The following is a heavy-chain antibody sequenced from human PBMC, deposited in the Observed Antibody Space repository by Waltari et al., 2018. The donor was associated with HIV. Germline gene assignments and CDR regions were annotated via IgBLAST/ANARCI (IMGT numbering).Heavy chain of an antibody. CDR1: GYTFTGHY. CDR2: ITPNHGGT. J-gene: IGHJ2*01. CDR3: ARDPGDFTGEYWYFDL. Sequence: QVQLVQSGAEVKKPGASVKVSCKASGYTFTGHYLHWVRQAPGQGLEWMGWITPNHGGTEFAPKFRGRVTMTRDTSISTVYMELGGLTSDDTAMYYCARDPGDFTGEYWYFDLWGRGTLVTVSS. D-gene: IGHD7-27*01. V-gene: IGHV1-2*02.